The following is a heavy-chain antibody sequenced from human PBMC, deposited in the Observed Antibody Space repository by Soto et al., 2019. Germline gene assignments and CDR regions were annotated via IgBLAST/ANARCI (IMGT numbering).Heavy chain of an antibody. D-gene: IGHD3-22*01. V-gene: IGHV4-34*01. J-gene: IGHJ6*02. CDR2: INHSGST. Sequence: QVQLQQWGAGLLKPSETLSLTCAVYGGSFSGYYWSWIRQPPGKGLEWIGEINHSGSTNYNPSLKGRVTISVDTSKNQFSLKLSSVTAADTAVYYCARGRTYYYDSSGYYYLYYYGMDVWGQGTTVTVSS. CDR1: GGSFSGYY. CDR3: ARGRTYYYDSSGYYYLYYYGMDV.